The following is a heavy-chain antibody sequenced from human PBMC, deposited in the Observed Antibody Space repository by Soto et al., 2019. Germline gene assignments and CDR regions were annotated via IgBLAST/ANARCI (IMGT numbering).Heavy chain of an antibody. V-gene: IGHV5-51*01. CDR1: GYSFTSYW. CDR3: ARLSSGYAHYYYMDV. CDR2: IYPGDSDT. D-gene: IGHD3-3*01. Sequence: PGESLKISCKGSGYSFTSYWIGWVRQMPGKGLEWMGIIYPGDSDTRYSPSFQGQVTISADKSISTAYLQWSSLKASDTAMYYCARLSSGYAHYYYMDVWGKGTTVTVSS. J-gene: IGHJ6*03.